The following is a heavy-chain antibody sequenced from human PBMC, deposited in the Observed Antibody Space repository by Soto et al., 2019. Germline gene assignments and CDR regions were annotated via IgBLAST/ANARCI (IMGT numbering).Heavy chain of an antibody. CDR2: ISTSIDAT. CDR3: AKDRTVAARNFDY. V-gene: IGHV3-23*01. CDR1: GFAFSNYA. J-gene: IGHJ4*02. Sequence: GGSLRLSCAASGFAFSNYAIHWVRQAPGKGLEWVSSISTSIDATYYADSVKGRFTISRDDSKNTLYLQMNSLRAEDSAVCYCAKDRTVAARNFDYWGQGTQVTVSS. D-gene: IGHD6-6*01.